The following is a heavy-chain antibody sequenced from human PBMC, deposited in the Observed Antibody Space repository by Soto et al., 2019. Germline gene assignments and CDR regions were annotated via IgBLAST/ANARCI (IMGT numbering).Heavy chain of an antibody. CDR3: ARDVAEGYFDY. CDR1: GFTVSSNY. CDR2: IYSGGST. Sequence: GGSLRLSCAASGFTVSSNYMSWVRQAPGKGLEWVSVIYSGGSTYYADSVKGRFTISRDNSKNTLYLQMNSLRAEDTAVYYCARDVAEGYFDYWGQGTLVTVSS. V-gene: IGHV3-53*01. J-gene: IGHJ4*02.